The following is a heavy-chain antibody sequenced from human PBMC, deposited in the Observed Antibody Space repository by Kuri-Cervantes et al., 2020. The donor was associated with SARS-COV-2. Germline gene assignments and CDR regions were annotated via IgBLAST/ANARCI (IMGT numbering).Heavy chain of an antibody. D-gene: IGHD5-18*01. Sequence: ASVKVSCKVSGYTLTELSMHWVRQAPGKGLEWMGGFDPEDGETIYAQKFQGGVTMTEDTSTDTAYMELSSLRSEDTAVYYCATTDTAMVPEFDYWGQGTLVTVSS. CDR2: FDPEDGET. J-gene: IGHJ4*02. V-gene: IGHV1-24*01. CDR3: ATTDTAMVPEFDY. CDR1: GYTLTELS.